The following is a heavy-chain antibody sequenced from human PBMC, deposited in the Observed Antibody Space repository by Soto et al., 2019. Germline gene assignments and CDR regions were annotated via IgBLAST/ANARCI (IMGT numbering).Heavy chain of an antibody. CDR1: GYSFTSYW. D-gene: IGHD6-25*01. J-gene: IGHJ5*02. Sequence: PGESLKISCKGSGYSFTSYWIGWVRQMPGKGLEWMGIIYPGDSDTRYSPSFQGQVTISADKSISTAYLQWSSLKASDTAMYYCARLGYQYRVESWFDPWGQGTRVTVSS. CDR3: ARLGYQYRVESWFDP. V-gene: IGHV5-51*01. CDR2: IYPGDSDT.